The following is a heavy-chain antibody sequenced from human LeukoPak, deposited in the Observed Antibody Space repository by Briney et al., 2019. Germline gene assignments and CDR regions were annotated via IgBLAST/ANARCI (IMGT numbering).Heavy chain of an antibody. D-gene: IGHD6-19*01. CDR3: ARLGVEIAVSGLKYYHYSHTDV. V-gene: IGHV4-59*01. CDR1: GGSIGDFY. J-gene: IGHJ6*03. Sequence: PSETLSLTCSVSGGSIGDFYWTWIRQPPGKGLEWIGYIYYTGTTNYSPSLRGRVIMSVDTSRNQFSLNLTSVTPADTTVYFCARLGVEIAVSGLKYYHYSHTDVWGSGTTVAVSS. CDR2: IYYTGTT.